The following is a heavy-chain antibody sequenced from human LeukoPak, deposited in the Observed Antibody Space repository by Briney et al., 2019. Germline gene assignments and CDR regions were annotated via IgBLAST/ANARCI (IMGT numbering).Heavy chain of an antibody. CDR2: ISISGSTI. Sequence: GGSLRLSCAASGFTFSSYEMNWVRQAPGKGLEWVSYISISGSTIYYADSVKGRFTISRDNAKNSLYLQLNSLRAEDTAVYYCARVDLEWLLVSWGQGTLVTVSS. J-gene: IGHJ5*02. CDR1: GFTFSSYE. V-gene: IGHV3-48*03. CDR3: ARVDLEWLLVS. D-gene: IGHD3-3*01.